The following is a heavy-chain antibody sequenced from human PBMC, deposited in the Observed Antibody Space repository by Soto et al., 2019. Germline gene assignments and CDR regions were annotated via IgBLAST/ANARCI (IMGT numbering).Heavy chain of an antibody. V-gene: IGHV4-39*01. D-gene: IGHD3-3*01. CDR1: GVSIHNSHSF. CDR3: GRVVEGATRHTDPDS. CDR2: VYHNGGA. J-gene: IGHJ5*01. Sequence: PSETLSLTCTVSGVSIHNSHSFWAWIRQPPGKGLQFIASVYHNGGAHYNSSLKGRVTISVDTANNQVSLRMRSLTAADTAFYYCGRVVEGATRHTDPDSWGQGILVTVSS.